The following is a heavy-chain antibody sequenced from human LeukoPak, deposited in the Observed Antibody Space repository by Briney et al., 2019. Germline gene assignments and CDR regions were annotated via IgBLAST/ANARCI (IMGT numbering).Heavy chain of an antibody. D-gene: IGHD4-23*01. Sequence: KPSETLSLTCTVSGGSITNNNYYWSWIRQHPGKGLEWIGYIYYSGSTYYNPSLKSRVTISVDTSKNQFSLKLSSVTAADTAVYYCATGGDSAFDYWGQGTLVTVSS. CDR2: IYYSGST. J-gene: IGHJ4*02. CDR3: ATGGDSAFDY. V-gene: IGHV4-31*03. CDR1: GGSITNNNYY.